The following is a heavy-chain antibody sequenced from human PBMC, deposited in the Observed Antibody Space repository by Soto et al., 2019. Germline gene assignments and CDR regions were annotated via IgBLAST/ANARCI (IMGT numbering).Heavy chain of an antibody. CDR1: GGTFSSYT. Sequence: QVQLVQSGAEVKKPGSSVKVSCKASGGTFSSYTISWVRQAPGQGLEWMGRIIPILGIANYAQKFQGRVTITADKSTSTAYMELSSLSSEDTAVHYAATDYRSSTSCYSDYWGQGPLVTVSS. D-gene: IGHD2-2*02. CDR3: ATDYRSSTSCYSDY. CDR2: IIPILGIA. V-gene: IGHV1-69*02. J-gene: IGHJ4*02.